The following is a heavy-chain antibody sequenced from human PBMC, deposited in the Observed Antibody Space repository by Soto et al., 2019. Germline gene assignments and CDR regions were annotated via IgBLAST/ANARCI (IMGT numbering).Heavy chain of an antibody. CDR2: ITNTGGST. CDR3: EKAGYGSGGYYTLSFDY. CDR1: GFTFSSHA. Sequence: TGGSLRLSCAGSGFTFSSHAVSWVRQAPGKGLECVSSITNTGGSTYYADSVKGRFTISRDNSKNTVYLQMNSLRAEETAVYYCEKAGYGSGGYYTLSFDYWGQGSLVTVSS. D-gene: IGHD3-10*01. J-gene: IGHJ4*02. V-gene: IGHV3-23*01.